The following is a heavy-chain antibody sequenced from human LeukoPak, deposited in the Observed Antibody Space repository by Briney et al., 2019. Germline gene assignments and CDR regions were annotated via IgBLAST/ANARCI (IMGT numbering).Heavy chain of an antibody. J-gene: IGHJ4*02. CDR1: GYTFTSYY. V-gene: IGHV1-46*01. CDR2: INPSGGST. Sequence: GASVKVSCKASGYTFTSYYMHWVRQAPGQGLEWMGIINPSGGSTSYAQKFQGRVTMTRDTSTSTVYMELSSLRSDDTAVYYCAREGSYYDFWSTPGYWGQGTLVTVSS. CDR3: AREGSYYDFWSTPGY. D-gene: IGHD3-3*01.